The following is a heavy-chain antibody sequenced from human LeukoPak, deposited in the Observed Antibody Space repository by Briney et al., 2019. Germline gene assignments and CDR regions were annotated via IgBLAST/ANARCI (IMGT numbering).Heavy chain of an antibody. CDR1: GFTFTNHA. CDR2: ISGSGGST. V-gene: IGHV3-23*01. J-gene: IGHJ5*02. CDR3: AKDLCCSDQPQFDP. D-gene: IGHD3-16*01. Sequence: GGSLRLSCAASGFTFTNHAMHWVRQAPGKGLEWVSAISGSGGSTYYADSVKGRFTISRDNSKNTLYLQMNSLRAEDTAVYYCAKDLCCSDQPQFDPWGQGTLVTVSS.